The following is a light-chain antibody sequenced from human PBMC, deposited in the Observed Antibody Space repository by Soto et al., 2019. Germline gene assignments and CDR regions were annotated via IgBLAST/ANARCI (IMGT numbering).Light chain of an antibody. J-gene: IGKJ1*01. CDR2: DAS. Sequence: EIVLTQSPATLSLSPGGRATLSCRASQSVSSYLAWYQQKPGQAPRLLIYDASNRATGIPARFSGSGSGTDFTLTISSLEPEDFAVYYCQQRSNWPPGFGQGTKVEIK. V-gene: IGKV3-11*01. CDR1: QSVSSY. CDR3: QQRSNWPPG.